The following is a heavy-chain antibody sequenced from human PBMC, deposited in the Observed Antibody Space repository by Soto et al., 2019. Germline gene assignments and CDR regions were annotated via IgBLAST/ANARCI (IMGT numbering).Heavy chain of an antibody. CDR3: AKAGYCSGGRCQPANWFDP. CDR2: IHYTGTT. J-gene: IGHJ5*02. V-gene: IGHV4-31*02. D-gene: IGHD2-15*01. Sequence: QVQLQESGPGLVKPSQTLSLSCTVSGGSISSGGYYWSWIRQHPGKGLEWIGYIHYTGTTYYNPSLKGRITLSVDTSKNQFSLRLSSVTAADTAVYYCAKAGYCSGGRCQPANWFDPWGQGTLVTVSS. CDR1: GGSISSGGYY.